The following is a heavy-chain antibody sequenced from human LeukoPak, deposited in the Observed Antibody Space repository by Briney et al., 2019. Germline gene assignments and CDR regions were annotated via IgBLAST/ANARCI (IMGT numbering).Heavy chain of an antibody. D-gene: IGHD3-16*01. CDR3: ARGRILGLESFFDL. J-gene: IGHJ4*02. V-gene: IGHV3-21*01. CDR2: ITSSGSYI. CDR1: GFTFSSYS. Sequence: PGGSLRLSCAASGFTFSSYSMNWVRQAPGKGLEWVSSITSSGSYIYYAASVKGRFAISRDNAKSSLYLQMNSLRAEDTAVYYCARGRILGLESFFDLWGQGTQVTVSS.